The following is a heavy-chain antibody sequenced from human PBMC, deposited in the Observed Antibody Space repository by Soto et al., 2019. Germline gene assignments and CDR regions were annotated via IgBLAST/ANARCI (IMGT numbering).Heavy chain of an antibody. CDR3: ALGRPGGHCSGVTCYKVDY. V-gene: IGHV1-18*01. Sequence: QVQLVQSGGEVKKPGASMKVSCKASGYTFINYLISWVRQAPGQGLEWMGWISADSGNTNYAQKFQGRVTLTTDTSTNTGYRDPRSLRSDDTATYYWALGRPGGHCSGVTCYKVDYWGQGTLVTVSS. CDR2: ISADSGNT. J-gene: IGHJ4*02. CDR1: GYTFINYL. D-gene: IGHD2-15*01.